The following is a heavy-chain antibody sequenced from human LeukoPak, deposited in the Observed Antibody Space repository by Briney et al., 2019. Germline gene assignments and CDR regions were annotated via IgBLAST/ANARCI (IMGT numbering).Heavy chain of an antibody. Sequence: SVKVSCKASGGTFSSYAISWVRQAPGQGLGWMGGIIPIFGTANYAQKFQGRVTITADESTSTAYMELSSLRSEDAAVYYCAKWVVAATSYYFDYWGQGTLVTVSS. CDR3: AKWVVAATSYYFDY. CDR1: GGTFSSYA. D-gene: IGHD2-15*01. V-gene: IGHV1-69*13. CDR2: IIPIFGTA. J-gene: IGHJ4*02.